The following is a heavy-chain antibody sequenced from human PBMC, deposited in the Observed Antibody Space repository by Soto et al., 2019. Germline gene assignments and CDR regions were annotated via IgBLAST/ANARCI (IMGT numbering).Heavy chain of an antibody. CDR1: GFSLSTTAVG. CDR3: AHVPADYYDSNGAAFDP. V-gene: IGHV2-5*02. CDR2: IYWDDDK. Sequence: QITLKESGPPLVKPTQTLTLTCTFSGFSLSTTAVGVGWIRQPPGKALEWLALIYWDDDKRYSPSLKSRLTITKDTSKNQVVLGMTNMDPVDTATYYCAHVPADYYDSNGAAFDPWGQGTLVTVSS. J-gene: IGHJ5*02. D-gene: IGHD3-22*01.